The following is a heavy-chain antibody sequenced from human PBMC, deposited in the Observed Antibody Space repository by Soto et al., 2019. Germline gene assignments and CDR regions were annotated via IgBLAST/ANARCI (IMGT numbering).Heavy chain of an antibody. Sequence: LSLTCAVSCASISTNNWLSWVRQPPGKGLEWIGEVYHSGSTNCNPSLKSRVTISIDKSKNQFSLRLTSMTAADTAVYYCAVPGAGDFDYWSQGTLVTVSS. CDR2: VYHSGST. D-gene: IGHD6-13*01. V-gene: IGHV4-4*02. CDR3: AVPGAGDFDY. J-gene: IGHJ4*02. CDR1: CASISTNNW.